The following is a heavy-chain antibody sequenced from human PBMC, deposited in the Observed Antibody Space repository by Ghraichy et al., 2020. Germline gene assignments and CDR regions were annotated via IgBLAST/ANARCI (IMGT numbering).Heavy chain of an antibody. CDR1: GFTFSNYW. CDR3: ARGRAAAGTGY. V-gene: IGHV3-74*01. J-gene: IGHJ4*02. Sequence: GGSLRLSCAASGFTFSNYWMHWVRQAPGKGLVWASRINSDGSSTSYADSVKGRFTISRDNAKNTLYLQMNSLRDEDTAVYYCARGRAAAGTGYCGQGTLVTVSS. D-gene: IGHD6-13*01. CDR2: INSDGSST.